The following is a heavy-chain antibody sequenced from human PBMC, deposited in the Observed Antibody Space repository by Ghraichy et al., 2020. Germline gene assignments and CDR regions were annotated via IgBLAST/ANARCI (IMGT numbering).Heavy chain of an antibody. J-gene: IGHJ4*02. CDR2: ISSSSSYI. CDR1: GFTFSSYS. V-gene: IGHV3-21*01. CDR3: AREKSEYYYDSSVPPLD. D-gene: IGHD3-22*01. Sequence: GGSLRLSCAASGFTFSSYSMNWVRQAPGKGLEWVSSISSSSSYIYYADSVKGRFTISRDNAKNSLYLQMNSLRAEDTAVYYCAREKSEYYYDSSVPPLDWGQGTLVTVSS.